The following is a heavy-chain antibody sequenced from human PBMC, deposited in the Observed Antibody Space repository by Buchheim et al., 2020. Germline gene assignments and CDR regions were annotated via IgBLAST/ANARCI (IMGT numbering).Heavy chain of an antibody. CDR2: INPNSGGT. V-gene: IGHV1-2*02. J-gene: IGHJ4*02. D-gene: IGHD3-3*01. CDR3: ARAGTIFGVGLNFDY. CDR1: GYTFTGYY. Sequence: QVQLVQSGAEVKKPGASVKVSCKASGYTFTGYYMHWVRQAPGQGLEWMGWINPNSGGTNYAQKCQGRVTMTRDTSISTAYMELSRLRSDDTAVYYCARAGTIFGVGLNFDYWGQGTL.